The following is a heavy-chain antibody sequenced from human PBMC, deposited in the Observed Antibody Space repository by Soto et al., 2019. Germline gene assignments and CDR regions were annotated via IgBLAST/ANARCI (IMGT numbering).Heavy chain of an antibody. CDR2: IYYSGST. Sequence: SEALSLTCTGSGGSMSRYDWSWIRQPPGKGLEWIGYIYYSGSTNYNPSLKSRVTISVDTSKNQFSLKLSSVTAADTAVYYCARDHGDELDYWGQGTLVTVS. D-gene: IGHD4-17*01. V-gene: IGHV4-59*01. CDR1: GGSMSRYD. J-gene: IGHJ4*02. CDR3: ARDHGDELDY.